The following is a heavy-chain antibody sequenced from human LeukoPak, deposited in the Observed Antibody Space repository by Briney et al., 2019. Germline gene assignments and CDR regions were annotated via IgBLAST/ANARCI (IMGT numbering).Heavy chain of an antibody. CDR1: GYTFTGYY. V-gene: IGHV1-2*02. J-gene: IGHJ4*02. D-gene: IGHD6-19*01. Sequence: ASVKVSCKASGYTFTGYYMHWVRQAPGQGLEWMGWINPNSGGTNYAQKFQGRVTMTRDTSISTAYMELSRLRSDDTAVYYCARDSHSIAVAGSEFDYWGQGTLVTVSS. CDR2: INPNSGGT. CDR3: ARDSHSIAVAGSEFDY.